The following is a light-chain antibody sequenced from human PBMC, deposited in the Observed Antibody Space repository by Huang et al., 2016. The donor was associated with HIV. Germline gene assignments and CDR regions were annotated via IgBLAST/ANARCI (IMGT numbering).Light chain of an antibody. CDR3: QQSYSTLLFT. Sequence: DIQMTQSPSSLSASVGVRVTITCRASQSIRKYLNWYQQKPGKAPKLLIYGASSLQSGVPSMFSGSGSGTDVTLTISSLQPEDFATYYCQQSYSTLLFTFGPGTKVDI. J-gene: IGKJ3*01. CDR2: GAS. CDR1: QSIRKY. V-gene: IGKV1-39*01.